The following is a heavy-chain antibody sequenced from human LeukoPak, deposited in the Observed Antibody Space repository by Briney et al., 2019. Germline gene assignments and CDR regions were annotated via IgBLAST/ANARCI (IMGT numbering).Heavy chain of an antibody. CDR1: GFTVSSNY. CDR2: IYSGGST. D-gene: IGHD1-26*01. CDR3: AKGRGWEASYYYYYMDV. J-gene: IGHJ6*03. Sequence: GGSLRLSCAASGFTVSSNYMSGFRQAPGKGLEWVSVIYSGGSTYYADSVKGRFTISRDNSKNTLYLQMNSLRAEDTAVYYCAKGRGWEASYYYYYMDVWGKGTTVTISS. V-gene: IGHV3-66*01.